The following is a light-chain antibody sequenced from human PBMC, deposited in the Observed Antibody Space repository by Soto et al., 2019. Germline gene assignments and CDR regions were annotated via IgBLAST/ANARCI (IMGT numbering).Light chain of an antibody. J-gene: IGLJ1*01. V-gene: IGLV2-14*01. CDR3: SSYTSSSTPGYV. CDR1: SSDVGGYNY. Sequence: QSVLTQPASVSGSPGQSITISCTGTSSDVGGYNYVSWYQQHPDKAPKLMIYEVSNRPSGVSNRFSGSKSGNTASLTISGLQSEDEADYYCSSYTSSSTPGYVFGTGTQLTVL. CDR2: EVS.